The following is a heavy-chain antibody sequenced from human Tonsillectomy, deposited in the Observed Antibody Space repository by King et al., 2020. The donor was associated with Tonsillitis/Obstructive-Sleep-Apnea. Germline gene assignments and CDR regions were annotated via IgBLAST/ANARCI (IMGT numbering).Heavy chain of an antibody. CDR3: ARRGSYFAFDI. CDR1: GGSISSYY. V-gene: IGHV4-59*08. J-gene: IGHJ3*02. Sequence: QLQESGPGLVKPSETLSLTCTVSGGSISSYYWSWIRQPPGKGLEWIGYIYYSGSTNYNPSLKSRVTISVDTSKNQFSLKLSSATAADTAVYYCARRGSYFAFDIWGQGTMVTVSS. D-gene: IGHD1-26*01. CDR2: IYYSGST.